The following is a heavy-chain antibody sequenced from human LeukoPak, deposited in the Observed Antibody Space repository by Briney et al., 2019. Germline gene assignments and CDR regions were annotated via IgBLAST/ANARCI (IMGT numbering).Heavy chain of an antibody. CDR3: AKESGQLDV. V-gene: IGHV3-23*01. D-gene: IGHD3-3*01. CDR2: ISGGGSST. J-gene: IGHJ6*04. CDR1: GFTFTSYA. Sequence: GGSLRLSCAASGFTFTSYAMSWVRQAPGKGLEWVSVISGGGSSTYYADSVKGRFTISRDNSKNTLYLQTNSLRGEDTAVYYCAKESGQLDVWGKGTTVTVSS.